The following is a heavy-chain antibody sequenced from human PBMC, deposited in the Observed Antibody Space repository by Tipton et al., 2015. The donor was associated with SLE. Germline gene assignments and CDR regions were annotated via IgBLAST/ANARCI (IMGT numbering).Heavy chain of an antibody. Sequence: LRLSCTVSGGSISSGSYYWSWIRQPPGKGLEWIGSIYHSGSTYYNPSLKSRVTISVDTSKNQFSLKLSSVTAADTAVYYCARDLSYYYDSSGLDAFDIWGQGTMVTVSS. V-gene: IGHV4-39*07. J-gene: IGHJ3*02. CDR2: IYHSGST. D-gene: IGHD3-22*01. CDR3: ARDLSYYYDSSGLDAFDI. CDR1: GGSISSGSYY.